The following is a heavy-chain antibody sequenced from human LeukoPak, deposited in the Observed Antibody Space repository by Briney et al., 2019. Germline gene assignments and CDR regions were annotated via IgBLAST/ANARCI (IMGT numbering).Heavy chain of an antibody. D-gene: IGHD1-1*01. Sequence: PSETLSLTCAVSGVSISSSEWWIWVRQPPGQGLEWIGEIHRDGRTRYNPSLKSRVTMSIDYSKNQFSLKVSSVTAADTAIYYCARAERTVNVFDIWGQGTKVTVSS. V-gene: IGHV4-4*02. CDR2: IHRDGRT. J-gene: IGHJ3*02. CDR1: GVSISSSEW. CDR3: ARAERTVNVFDI.